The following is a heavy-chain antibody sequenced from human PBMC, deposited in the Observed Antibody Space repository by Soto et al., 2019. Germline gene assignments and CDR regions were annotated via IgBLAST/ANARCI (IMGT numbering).Heavy chain of an antibody. CDR1: GYTFTGYY. Sequence: ASVKVSCKASGYTFTGYYMHWVRQAPGQGLEWMGWINPNSGGTNYAQKFQGWVTMTRDTSISTAYMELSRLRSDDTVVYYCARDRLQHYYYYGMDVWGQGTTVTVSS. D-gene: IGHD6-25*01. J-gene: IGHJ6*02. CDR2: INPNSGGT. CDR3: ARDRLQHYYYYGMDV. V-gene: IGHV1-2*04.